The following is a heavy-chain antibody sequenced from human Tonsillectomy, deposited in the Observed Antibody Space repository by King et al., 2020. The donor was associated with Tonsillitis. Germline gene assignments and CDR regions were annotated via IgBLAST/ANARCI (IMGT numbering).Heavy chain of an antibody. Sequence: VQLVESGGGLIQPGGSRRLSCAASGFTVSSNYMSWVRQAPGKGLEWVSVIYSGGSTYYADSVKGRFTISTDNSKNTLYLQMNSLRAEDTAVYYCAREGGYIVGATTGFDYWGQRTLVTVSS. J-gene: IGHJ4*02. V-gene: IGHV3-53*01. CDR2: IYSGGST. CDR3: AREGGYIVGATTGFDY. CDR1: GFTVSSNY. D-gene: IGHD1-26*01.